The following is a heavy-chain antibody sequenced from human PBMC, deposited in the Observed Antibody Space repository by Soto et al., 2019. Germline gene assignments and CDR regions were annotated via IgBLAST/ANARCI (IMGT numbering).Heavy chain of an antibody. J-gene: IGHJ4*02. CDR2: VNSSGSS. Sequence: SETLSLTCSVSGDSISGYYWSWIRQSPGKGLEWIGNVNSSGSSNYKPSLKSRVTISVDTSKNQFSLKLSSVTAADTAVYYCARGPIYIGWGQGTLVTVSS. D-gene: IGHD4-4*01. CDR3: ARGPIYIG. CDR1: GDSISGYY. V-gene: IGHV4-59*12.